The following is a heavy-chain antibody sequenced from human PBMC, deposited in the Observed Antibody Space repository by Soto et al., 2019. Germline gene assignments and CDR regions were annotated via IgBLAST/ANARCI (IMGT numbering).Heavy chain of an antibody. CDR3: AREVALGSGKWFDP. V-gene: IGHV1-2*02. Sequence: ASVKVSCKASGYTFTVYYMHWVRQAPGQGLEWMGWINPNSGGPNYAQKFQGRVTMTRDTSISTAYMELSSLRSDDTAVYYCAREVALGSGKWFDPWGQGTLVTVSS. J-gene: IGHJ5*02. CDR2: INPNSGGP. CDR1: GYTFTVYY. D-gene: IGHD2-15*01.